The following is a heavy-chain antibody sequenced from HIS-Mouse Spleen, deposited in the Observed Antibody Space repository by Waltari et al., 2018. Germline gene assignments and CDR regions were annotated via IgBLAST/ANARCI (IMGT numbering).Heavy chain of an antibody. J-gene: IGHJ4*02. Sequence: EVQLVESGGGLVKPGGSLSLSCPASGFTFCSYSITWVRPAPGKGLEWVSSISSSSSYIYYADSVKGRFTISRDNAKNSLYLQMNSLRAEDTAVYYCARGGSYSDLDYWGQGTLVTVSS. CDR1: GFTFCSYS. V-gene: IGHV3-21*01. CDR3: ARGGSYSDLDY. D-gene: IGHD1-26*01. CDR2: ISSSSSYI.